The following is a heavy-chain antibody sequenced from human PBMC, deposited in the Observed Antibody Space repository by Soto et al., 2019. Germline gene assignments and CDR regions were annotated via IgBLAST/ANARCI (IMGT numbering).Heavy chain of an antibody. Sequence: QVQLVETGGGVVQPGRSLRLSCAASGFTLSSYGMHWVRHAPGKGLEWVAVISNDGSNKYYADSVKGRFTISRDNSKNTLYLQMNSLRAEDTDMYYCAKDYYYDSSGWVDWGQGTLVTVSS. CDR1: GFTLSSYG. CDR3: AKDYYYDSSGWVD. J-gene: IGHJ4*02. D-gene: IGHD3-22*01. V-gene: IGHV3-30*18. CDR2: ISNDGSNK.